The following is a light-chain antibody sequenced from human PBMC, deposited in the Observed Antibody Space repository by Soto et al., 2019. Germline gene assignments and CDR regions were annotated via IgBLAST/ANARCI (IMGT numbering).Light chain of an antibody. CDR1: QSVSSSY. V-gene: IGKV3-20*01. CDR2: GAS. J-gene: IGKJ1*01. CDR3: QQYNSYWT. Sequence: ELVLTQSPGTLSLSPGERATLSCMASQSVSSSYLAWYQQKPGQAPRLLIYGASSRATGIQDRFSGSGSGTDFTLTISRLEPEDFATYYCQQYNSYWTFGQGTKVDIK.